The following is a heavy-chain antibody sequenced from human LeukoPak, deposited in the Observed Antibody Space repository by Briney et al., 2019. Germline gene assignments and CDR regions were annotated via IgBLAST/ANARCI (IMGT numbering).Heavy chain of an antibody. D-gene: IGHD1-26*01. Sequence: PSETLSLTCTVSGVSISSYYWSWIRQPAGKGLEWIGRIYTSGSTNYNPSLKSRVTMSVDTSKNQFSLKLSSVTAADTAVCYCARGSGSYYLDWFDPWGQGTLVTVSS. CDR1: GVSISSYY. V-gene: IGHV4-4*07. J-gene: IGHJ5*02. CDR2: IYTSGST. CDR3: ARGSGSYYLDWFDP.